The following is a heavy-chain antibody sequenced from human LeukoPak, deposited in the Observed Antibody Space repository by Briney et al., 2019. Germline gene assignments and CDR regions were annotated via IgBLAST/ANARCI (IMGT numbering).Heavy chain of an antibody. J-gene: IGHJ4*02. CDR2: NGII. CDR1: GDSLTNHY. CDR3: ARVSGYYGSGTRLDY. Sequence: PSETLSLTCIVSGDSLTNHYWSLIRRPPGKGLEWIDNGIINYNPSLKSRVTISVDRSKNQFSLKLSSVTAADTAVYYCARVSGYYGSGTRLDYWGQGTLVTVSS. D-gene: IGHD3-10*01. V-gene: IGHV4-59*11.